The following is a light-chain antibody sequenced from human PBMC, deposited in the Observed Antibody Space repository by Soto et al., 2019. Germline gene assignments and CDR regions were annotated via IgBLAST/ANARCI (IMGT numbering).Light chain of an antibody. V-gene: IGLV2-14*03. CDR1: SSDVGAYNF. CDR2: DVS. Sequence: QSALTQPASVSGSPGQSITISCTGTSSDVGAYNFVSWYQQHPGKVPKLMMFDVSSRPSGVSDRFSGSKSGNTASLTISGLQAEDERDYYCSSYTGSSTNVYGSRTMLTVL. J-gene: IGLJ1*01. CDR3: SSYTGSSTNV.